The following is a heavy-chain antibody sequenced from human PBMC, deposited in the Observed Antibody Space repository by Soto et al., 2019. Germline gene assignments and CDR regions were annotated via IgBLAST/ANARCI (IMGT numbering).Heavy chain of an antibody. J-gene: IGHJ6*03. CDR2: INHSGST. Sequence: QVQLQQWGAGLLKPSETLSLTCAVYGGSFSGYYWSWIRQPPGKGLEWIGEINHSGSTNYNPSLKSRVTISGDTSKNQSSLKLSSVTAADTAVYYCARADCSSTSCRPWSSYMDVWGKGTTVTVSS. V-gene: IGHV4-34*01. CDR1: GGSFSGYY. CDR3: ARADCSSTSCRPWSSYMDV. D-gene: IGHD2-2*01.